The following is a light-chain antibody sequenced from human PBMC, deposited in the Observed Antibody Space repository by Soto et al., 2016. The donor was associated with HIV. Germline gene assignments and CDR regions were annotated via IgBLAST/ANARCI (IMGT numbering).Light chain of an antibody. CDR2: KAS. J-gene: IGKJ1*01. Sequence: DIQMTQSPSTLSASVGDRVTITCRASQSISTWLAWYQQKPGKAPKVLIYKASNLESGVPSRFSGSGSGTEFTLTISSLQPDDFATYYCQQFNSYPWTFGQGTNVEI. CDR3: QQFNSYPWT. V-gene: IGKV1-5*03. CDR1: QSISTW.